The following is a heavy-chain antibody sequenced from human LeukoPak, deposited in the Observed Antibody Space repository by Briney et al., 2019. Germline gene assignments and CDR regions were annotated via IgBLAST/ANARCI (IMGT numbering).Heavy chain of an antibody. CDR1: GFTFSSYG. CDR3: AKRSGYYDSSGQRAHYFDY. CDR2: ISGSGGST. J-gene: IGHJ4*02. D-gene: IGHD3-22*01. Sequence: PGGSLRLSCAASGFTFSSYGMSWVRQAPGKGLEWVSAISGSGGSTYYADSVKGRFTISRDNSKNTLYLQMNSLRAEDTAVYYCAKRSGYYDSSGQRAHYFDYWGQGTLVTISS. V-gene: IGHV3-23*01.